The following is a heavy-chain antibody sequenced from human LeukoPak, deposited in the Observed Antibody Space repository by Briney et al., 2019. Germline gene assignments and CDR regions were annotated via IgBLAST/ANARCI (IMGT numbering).Heavy chain of an antibody. CDR1: GGSISRYY. Sequence: SGTLSLTCTVSGGSISRYYWSWFRWHPGKRLEWIGYIDVSGNTNYNPSLKSQVTISVDKSKNQFSLKLSFVPAADTAMYYCARSDYHNSGSHTVFDAFDIWGQGTRVTVSS. V-gene: IGHV4-59*01. D-gene: IGHD3-10*01. CDR3: ARSDYHNSGSHTVFDAFDI. CDR2: IDVSGNT. J-gene: IGHJ3*02.